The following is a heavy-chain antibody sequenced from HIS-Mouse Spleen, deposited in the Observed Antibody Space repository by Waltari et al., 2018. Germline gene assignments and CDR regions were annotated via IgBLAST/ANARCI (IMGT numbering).Heavy chain of an antibody. J-gene: IGHJ4*02. CDR1: GFTFSSYG. CDR3: AKDKHHAFDY. Sequence: QVQLVESGGGVVQPGRSLRLSCAASGFTFSSYGMHWVRQAPGKGLKWVAVISYDGSNKYYADAVKGRFTISRDNSKNTLYLQMNSLRAEDTAVYYCAKDKHHAFDYWGQGTTVTVSS. V-gene: IGHV3-30*18. CDR2: ISYDGSNK.